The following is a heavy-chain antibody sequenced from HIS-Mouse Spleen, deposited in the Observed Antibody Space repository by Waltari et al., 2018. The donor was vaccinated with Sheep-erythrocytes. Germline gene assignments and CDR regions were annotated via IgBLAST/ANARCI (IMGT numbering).Heavy chain of an antibody. V-gene: IGHV1-69*01. CDR2: IIPIFGTA. Sequence: QVQLVQSGAEVKKPGSSVKVSCKASGGTFSSYAISWVRPAPGQGLEWMGGIIPIFGTANYAQKFQGRVTITADESTSTAYMELSSLRSEDTAVYYCARDTSSDSSGWHDAFDIWGQGTMVTVSS. J-gene: IGHJ3*02. D-gene: IGHD6-19*01. CDR1: GGTFSSYA. CDR3: ARDTSSDSSGWHDAFDI.